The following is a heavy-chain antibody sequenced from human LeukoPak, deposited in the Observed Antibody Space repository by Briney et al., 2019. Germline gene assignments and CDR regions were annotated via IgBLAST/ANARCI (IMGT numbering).Heavy chain of an antibody. V-gene: IGHV3-9*01. Sequence: GGSLRLSCAASGFTFDDYAMHWVRQAPGKGLEWVSGISWNSGSIAYADSVKGRFTISRDNAKNSLYLQMNSLRGEDTALYYCTRIGYWGQGTLVTVSS. CDR2: ISWNSGSI. J-gene: IGHJ4*02. CDR1: GFTFDDYA. CDR3: TRIGY. D-gene: IGHD2-15*01.